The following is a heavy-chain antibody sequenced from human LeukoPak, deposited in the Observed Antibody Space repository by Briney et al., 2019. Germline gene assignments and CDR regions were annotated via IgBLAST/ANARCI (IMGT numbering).Heavy chain of an antibody. V-gene: IGHV4-59*08. CDR1: GDSISSHF. Sequence: SETLSLTCTVSGDSISSHFRSWIRQPPGKGLEWIGYIYNSGSTNYNPSLKSRVTISVDTSNNQFSLKLSSVTAADTAVYYCARRIQLGDYFDYWARGTLVTVSS. J-gene: IGHJ4*02. CDR3: ARRIQLGDYFDY. CDR2: IYNSGST. D-gene: IGHD5-24*01.